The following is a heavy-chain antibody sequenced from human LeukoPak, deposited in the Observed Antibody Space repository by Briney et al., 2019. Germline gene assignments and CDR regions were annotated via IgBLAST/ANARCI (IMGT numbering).Heavy chain of an antibody. Sequence: SETLSLTCTVSGGSISSYYWSWIRQPPGKGLEWIGYIYYTGSTNYNPSLKSRVTMSLDTSKKQFSLKLTSVTAADTAVYYCVRGLEWFGGKLDYWGQGTLVTVSS. CDR3: VRGLEWFGGKLDY. V-gene: IGHV4-59*01. CDR2: IYYTGST. CDR1: GGSISSYY. D-gene: IGHD3-10*01. J-gene: IGHJ4*02.